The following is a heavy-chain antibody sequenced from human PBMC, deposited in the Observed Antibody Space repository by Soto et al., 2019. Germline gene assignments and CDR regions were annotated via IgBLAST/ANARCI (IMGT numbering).Heavy chain of an antibody. CDR2: ISAYNGNT. CDR1: GYTFTSYG. D-gene: IGHD6-19*01. V-gene: IGHV1-18*01. J-gene: IGHJ3*02. Sequence: QVQLVQSGAEVKKPGASVKVSCKASGYTFTSYGITWVRQAPGQGLEWMGWISAYNGNTNYAQKLQGRVTMTTDTSTSTAYMELRSLRSDDTAMYYCARHQISGWYSDAFDIWGQGTMVTVSS. CDR3: ARHQISGWYSDAFDI.